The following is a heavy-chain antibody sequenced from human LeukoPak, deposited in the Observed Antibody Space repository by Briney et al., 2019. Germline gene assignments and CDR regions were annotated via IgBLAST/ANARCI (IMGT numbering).Heavy chain of an antibody. CDR1: GFTFSSYW. D-gene: IGHD2-2*01. J-gene: IGHJ4*02. CDR2: IKQDGSEK. CDR3: ARLPLAYCSSTSCLGGGFDY. Sequence: PGGSLRLSCAASGFTFSSYWMSWVRQAPGKGLEWVANIKQDGSEKYYVDSVKGRFTISRDNAKNSLYLQMNSLRAEDTAVYYCARLPLAYCSSTSCLGGGFDYWGQGTLVTASS. V-gene: IGHV3-7*01.